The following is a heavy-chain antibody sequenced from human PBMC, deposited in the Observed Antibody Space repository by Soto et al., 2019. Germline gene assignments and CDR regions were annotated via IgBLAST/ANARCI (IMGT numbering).Heavy chain of an antibody. CDR1: GGCISSSNW. J-gene: IGHJ4*02. CDR3: ASIKYYYDSSGGN. Sequence: SETLSLTCAVSGGCISSSNWWSWVRQPPGKGLEWIGEIYHSGSTNYNPSLKSRVTISVDKSKNQFSLKLSSVTAADTAVYYCASIKYYYDSSGGNWGQGTLVTVSS. D-gene: IGHD3-22*01. V-gene: IGHV4-4*02. CDR2: IYHSGST.